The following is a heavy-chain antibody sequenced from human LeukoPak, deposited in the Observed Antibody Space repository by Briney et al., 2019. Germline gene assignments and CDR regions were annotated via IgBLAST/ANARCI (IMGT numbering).Heavy chain of an antibody. D-gene: IGHD5-24*01. J-gene: IGHJ4*02. CDR1: GYTVSELS. V-gene: IGHV1-24*01. CDR3: ATTTIRGDGYNFIDY. Sequence: ASVKLSCTVSGYTVSELSMHWVRQAPGQGLGWMGGFDLEDGETIYAKTFQARSTMTADPSTDTTYIELSSLRSEDTTVYYCATTTIRGDGYNFIDYWGQGTLVTVS. CDR2: FDLEDGET.